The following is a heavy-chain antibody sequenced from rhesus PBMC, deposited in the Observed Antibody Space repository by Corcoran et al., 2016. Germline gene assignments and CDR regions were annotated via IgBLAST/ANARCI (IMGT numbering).Heavy chain of an antibody. V-gene: IGHV1-111*02. CDR2: VDPEDGEA. CDR3: ATELLDYNSLDV. Sequence: EVQLVQSGAGVTKPGASVKISCKAAGDTFTDNYRQWGRQAPGKGLEWMGRVDPEDGEAIHAQKVQDRVTITADTSTDTAYMELSSLRSEDTAVYYCATELLDYNSLDVWGRGVLVTVSS. CDR1: GDTFTDNY. D-gene: IGHD3-22*01. J-gene: IGHJ5-2*02.